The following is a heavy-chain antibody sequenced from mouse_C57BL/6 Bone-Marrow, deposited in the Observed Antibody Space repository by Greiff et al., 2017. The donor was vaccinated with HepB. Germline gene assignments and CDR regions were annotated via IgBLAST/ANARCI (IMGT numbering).Heavy chain of an antibody. D-gene: IGHD1-1*01. J-gene: IGHJ2*01. V-gene: IGHV1-4*01. CDR3: ARSTVVVDY. Sequence: QVQLKESGAELARPGASVKMSCKASGYTFTSYTMHWVKQRPGQGLEWIGYINPSSGYTKYNQKFKDKATLTADKSSSTAYMQLSSLTSEDSAVYYCARSTVVVDYWGQGTTLTVSS. CDR2: INPSSGYT. CDR1: GYTFTSYT.